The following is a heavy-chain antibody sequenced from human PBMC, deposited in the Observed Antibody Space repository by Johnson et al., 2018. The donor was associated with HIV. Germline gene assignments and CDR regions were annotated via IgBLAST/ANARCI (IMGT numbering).Heavy chain of an antibody. J-gene: IGHJ3*02. D-gene: IGHD3-22*01. V-gene: IGHV3-30*03. CDR3: ARLSMIVVLITPGAFDI. CDR2: ISGDGSNK. CDR1: GFIFSSYG. Sequence: QVQLVESGGGVVQPGRSLRLSCAASGFIFSSYGMHWVRQAPGKGLEWVAVISGDGSNKYYADSVKGRFTLSRDNSKNTLYLQMNSLRVEDTAVYYCARLSMIVVLITPGAFDIWGQGTMVTVSS.